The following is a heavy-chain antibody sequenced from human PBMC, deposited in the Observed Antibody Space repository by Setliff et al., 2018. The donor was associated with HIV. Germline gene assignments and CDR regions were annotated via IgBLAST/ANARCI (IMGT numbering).Heavy chain of an antibody. CDR2: IYPGDSDT. Sequence: PGESLKISCKGSGYSFTNYWIAWVRQMPGKGLEWMGIIYPGDSDTRYSPSFQGQVTISAAKSISTAFLQWSSLKASDTAIYYCARIPRWYYYYMDVWGKGTTVTVSS. J-gene: IGHJ6*03. CDR3: ARIPRWYYYYMDV. V-gene: IGHV5-51*01. CDR1: GYSFTNYW. D-gene: IGHD2-15*01.